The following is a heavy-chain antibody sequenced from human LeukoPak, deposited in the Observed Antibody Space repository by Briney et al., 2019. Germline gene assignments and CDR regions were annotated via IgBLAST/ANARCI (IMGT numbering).Heavy chain of an antibody. Sequence: GGSLRLSCAASGFTFSSYSMNWVRQAPGKGLEWVSSISSSCSYIYYADSVKGRFTISRDNAKNSLYLQMNSLRAEDTAVYYCARPYYDFWSGYYAGGSHYYYYMDVWGKGTTVTVSS. CDR1: GFTFSSYS. CDR2: ISSSCSYI. V-gene: IGHV3-21*01. J-gene: IGHJ6*03. CDR3: ARPYYDFWSGYYAGGSHYYYYMDV. D-gene: IGHD3-3*01.